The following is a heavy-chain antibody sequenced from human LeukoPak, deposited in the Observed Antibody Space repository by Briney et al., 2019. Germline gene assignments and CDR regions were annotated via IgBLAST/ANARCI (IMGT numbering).Heavy chain of an antibody. Sequence: ASVKVSCKASGYTFTSYDIYWVRQATGQGLEWMGWMNPNSGNTGYAQKFQGRVTITRNTSISTAYMELSSLRSEDTAVYYCARCSLMASSGWYYYYYMNVWGKGTTVTVSS. CDR2: MNPNSGNT. D-gene: IGHD6-19*01. V-gene: IGHV1-8*03. CDR1: GYTFTSYD. CDR3: ARCSLMASSGWYYYYYMNV. J-gene: IGHJ6*03.